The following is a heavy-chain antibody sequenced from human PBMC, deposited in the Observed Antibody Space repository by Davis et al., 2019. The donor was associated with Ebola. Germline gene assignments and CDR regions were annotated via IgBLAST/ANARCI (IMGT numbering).Heavy chain of an antibody. Sequence: ASVKVSCKASGGTFNSYTISWVRQAPGQGLEWMGWISAYNGNTNYAQKLQGRVTMTTDTSTSTAYMELRSLRSDDTAVYYCARDSMVRGNDYWGQGTLVTVSS. CDR3: ARDSMVRGNDY. V-gene: IGHV1-18*01. CDR1: GGTFNSYT. CDR2: ISAYNGNT. J-gene: IGHJ4*02. D-gene: IGHD3-10*01.